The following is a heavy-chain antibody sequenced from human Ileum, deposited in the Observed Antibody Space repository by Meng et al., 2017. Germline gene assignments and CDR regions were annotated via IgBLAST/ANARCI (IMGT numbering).Heavy chain of an antibody. CDR2: IIPIFGTA. V-gene: IGHV1-69*06. Sequence: QLLLQPSGAWVKNAGSSGEVSSNASGSSFSNYAMSGVRQAPGQGLEWMGGIIPIFGTANYAQKFQGRVTITADKSTSTAYMELSSLRSEDTAVYYCARDQNGYWGQGTLVTVSS. J-gene: IGHJ4*02. CDR3: ARDQNGY. D-gene: IGHD2-8*01. CDR1: GSSFSNYA.